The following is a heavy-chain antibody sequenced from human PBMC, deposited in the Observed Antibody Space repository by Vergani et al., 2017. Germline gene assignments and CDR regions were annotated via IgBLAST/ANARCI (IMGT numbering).Heavy chain of an antibody. Sequence: EVQVVESGGGFIKSGGSLRLSCVVSGITFKNAWINCVRQAPGKGLGWVSGISASGAPTYYADSVKGRVTISRDNSKNTLYLQMNSLRVDDTAVYYCARAYGRYDWFDYWGQRTLVTVSS. D-gene: IGHD1-20*01. CDR1: GITFKNAW. CDR3: ARAYGRYDWFDY. CDR2: ISASGAPT. J-gene: IGHJ4*01. V-gene: IGHV3-23*04.